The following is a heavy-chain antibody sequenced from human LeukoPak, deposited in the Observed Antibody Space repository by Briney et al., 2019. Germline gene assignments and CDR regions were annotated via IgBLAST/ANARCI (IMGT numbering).Heavy chain of an antibody. D-gene: IGHD6-19*01. J-gene: IGHJ4*02. CDR3: ASGGTRWDNVAGPQQFDY. Sequence: GGSLRLSCAASGFTFSSYSMNWVRQAPGKGLEWVSSISSSSSYIYYADSVKGRFTISRDNAKNSLYLQMNSLRAEDTAVYYCASGGTRWDNVAGPQQFDYWGQGTLVTVSS. CDR2: ISSSSSYI. CDR1: GFTFSSYS. V-gene: IGHV3-21*01.